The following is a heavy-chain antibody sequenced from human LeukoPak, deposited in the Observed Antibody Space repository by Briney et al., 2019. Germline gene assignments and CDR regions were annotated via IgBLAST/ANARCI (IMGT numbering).Heavy chain of an antibody. D-gene: IGHD1-26*01. V-gene: IGHV4-39*07. Sequence: PSETLSLTCTASGGSVSSSSYFCSWIRQPPGKGLEWIGSISYSGGTYYNPSLKSRVTISVDTSKNQFSLKLSSVTAADTAVYYCAREELLGLLDYWGQGTLVTVSS. CDR3: AREELLGLLDY. CDR2: ISYSGGT. J-gene: IGHJ4*02. CDR1: GGSVSSSSYF.